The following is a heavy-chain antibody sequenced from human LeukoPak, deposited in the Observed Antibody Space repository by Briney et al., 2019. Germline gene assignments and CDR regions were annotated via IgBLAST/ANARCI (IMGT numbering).Heavy chain of an antibody. V-gene: IGHV3-21*01. Sequence: GGSLRLSCAASGFTFSSYSMNWVRQAPGKGLEWVSTIFAAGANIYYAHSVKGRFTISRDNPKNSLYLQMNSLRVEDTAVYFCARGNDLDSWGQGTLVTVSS. CDR1: GFTFSSYS. CDR3: ARGNDLDS. CDR2: IFAAGANI. J-gene: IGHJ4*02. D-gene: IGHD1-1*01.